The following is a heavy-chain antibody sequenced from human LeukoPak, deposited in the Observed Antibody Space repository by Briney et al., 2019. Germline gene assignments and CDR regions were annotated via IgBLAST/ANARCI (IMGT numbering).Heavy chain of an antibody. J-gene: IGHJ4*02. V-gene: IGHV1-2*06. CDR3: ARDYCSSTSCLFDY. D-gene: IGHD2-2*01. CDR2: INPNSGDT. Sequence: ASVKVSCKPSGYTFISYGISWVRQAPGQGLEWMGRINPNSGDTNYAQKFQGRVTMTRDTSISTAYMELSRLTSDDTAMYYRARDYCSSTSCLFDYWGQGTLVTVSS. CDR1: GYTFISYG.